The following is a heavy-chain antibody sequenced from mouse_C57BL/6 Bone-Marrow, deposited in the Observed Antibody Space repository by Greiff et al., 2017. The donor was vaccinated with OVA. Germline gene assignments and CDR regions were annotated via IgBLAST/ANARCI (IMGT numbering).Heavy chain of an antibody. CDR3: TLYYYGSSHWYFDV. CDR2: IDPENGDT. J-gene: IGHJ1*03. D-gene: IGHD1-1*01. Sequence: VQLQQSGAELVRPGASVKLSCTASGFNIKDDYMPWVKQRPEQGLEWIGWIDPENGDTEYASKFQGKATITADTSSNTADLQLSSLKYEDTAVYYCTLYYYGSSHWYFDVWGTGTTVTVSS. CDR1: GFNIKDDY. V-gene: IGHV14-4*01.